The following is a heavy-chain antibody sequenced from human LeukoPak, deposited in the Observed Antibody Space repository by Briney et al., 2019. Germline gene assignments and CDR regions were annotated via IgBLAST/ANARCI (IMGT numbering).Heavy chain of an antibody. J-gene: IGHJ4*02. CDR3: ASYCSSTSCQSQPLDY. V-gene: IGHV1-18*01. D-gene: IGHD2-2*01. CDR1: GYTFTSYG. CDR2: ISAYNGNT. Sequence: GASVKVSCTASGYTFTSYGISWVRQAPGQGLEWMGWISAYNGNTNYAQKLQGRVTMTTDTSTSTAYMELRSLRSDDTAVYYCASYCSSTSCQSQPLDYWGQGTLVTVSS.